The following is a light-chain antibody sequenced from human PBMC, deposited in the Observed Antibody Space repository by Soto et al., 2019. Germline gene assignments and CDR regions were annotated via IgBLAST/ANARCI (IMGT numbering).Light chain of an antibody. CDR2: ATS. Sequence: DIQMTQSPSSLSASVGDRVTITCRASQTISNYLNWYQQRPGRAPKLLVYATSTLQTGVPSRFSGSGSGTDFTLTISRLQPEDSSTYYCQQTYTTPYTFGHGTKLEIK. CDR3: QQTYTTPYT. V-gene: IGKV1-39*01. J-gene: IGKJ2*01. CDR1: QTISNY.